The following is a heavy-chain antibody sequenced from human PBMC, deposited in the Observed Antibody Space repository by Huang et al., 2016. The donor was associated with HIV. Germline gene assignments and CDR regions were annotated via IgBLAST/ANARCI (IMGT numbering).Heavy chain of an antibody. V-gene: IGHV3-30*02. CDR1: GFTFSSYG. J-gene: IGHJ3*02. D-gene: IGHD3-10*01. CDR2: IRYDGSNK. CDR3: AKGSMANAFDI. Sequence: QVQLVESGGGVVQPGGSLRLSCAASGFTFSSYGMHWVRQAPGKGLEWVAFIRYDGSNKDYADSGRGRFTSSRDNSKNTLYLQMNSLRAEDTAVYYCAKGSMANAFDIWGQGTMVTVSS.